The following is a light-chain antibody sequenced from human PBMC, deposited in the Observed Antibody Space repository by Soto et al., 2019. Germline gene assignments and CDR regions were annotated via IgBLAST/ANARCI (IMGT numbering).Light chain of an antibody. CDR1: SSDVGGYNY. J-gene: IGLJ7*01. V-gene: IGLV2-14*01. CDR2: EVS. Sequence: QSVLTQPASVSGSPGQSITISCTGTSSDVGGYNYVSWYQQHPGKAPKLTIYEVSNRPSGVSNRFSGSKSGNTASLTISGLQAEDEADYYCSSYTSSSSLMFGGGTQLTVL. CDR3: SSYTSSSSLM.